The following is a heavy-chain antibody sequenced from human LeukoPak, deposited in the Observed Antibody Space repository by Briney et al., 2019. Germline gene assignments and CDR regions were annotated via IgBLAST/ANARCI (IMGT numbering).Heavy chain of an antibody. V-gene: IGHV1-2*02. Sequence: GASVKVSCKASGYTFTGHYMHWVRQAPGQGLEWMGWIGPNGAGINYAQKFQGRVTMTRDTSIGTAYMELSSLRSDDTAVYYCARAEPYSSGRYAHYWGQGTLVTVSS. J-gene: IGHJ4*02. CDR1: GYTFTGHY. CDR2: IGPNGAGI. CDR3: ARAEPYSSGRYAHY. D-gene: IGHD6-19*01.